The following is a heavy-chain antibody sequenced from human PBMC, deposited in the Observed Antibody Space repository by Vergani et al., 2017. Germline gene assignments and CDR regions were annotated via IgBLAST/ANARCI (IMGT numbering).Heavy chain of an antibody. Sequence: QVQLVESGGGEVQPGRSLRLSCSAAGFPFSDYGVHWVRQAPGKGLEWVALISYDGDTTYYEDSVKGRFTISRDNSKNTLFLQMHSLRVEDTALYYCAKFPVNITTPDRGDFWGQGSLVTVSS. CDR1: GFPFSDYG. V-gene: IGHV3-30*18. CDR2: ISYDGDTT. J-gene: IGHJ4*02. D-gene: IGHD5-12*01. CDR3: AKFPVNITTPDRGDF.